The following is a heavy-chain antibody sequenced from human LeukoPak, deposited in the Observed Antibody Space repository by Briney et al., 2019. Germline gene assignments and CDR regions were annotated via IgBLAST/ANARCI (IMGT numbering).Heavy chain of an antibody. Sequence: SETLSLTCTVSGGSISSYYWSWIRQPPGKGLEWIGYIYYSGSTNYNPSLKSRVTISVDTSKNQFSLKLSSVTAADTAVYYCARGRFVDYWGQGTLVTVSS. CDR3: ARGRFVDY. V-gene: IGHV4-59*12. D-gene: IGHD3-16*01. J-gene: IGHJ4*02. CDR2: IYYSGST. CDR1: GGSISSYY.